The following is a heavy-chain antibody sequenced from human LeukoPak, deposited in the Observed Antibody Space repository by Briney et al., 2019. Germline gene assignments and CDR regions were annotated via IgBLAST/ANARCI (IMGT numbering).Heavy chain of an antibody. D-gene: IGHD3-16*01. V-gene: IGHV4-61*02. CDR1: GGSISSGSYY. J-gene: IGHJ4*02. CDR3: ARDRSIMITFGGVYFDY. Sequence: SETLSLTCTVSGGSISSGSYYWSWIRQPAGKGLEWIGRIYTSGSTNYNHSLKSRVTISVDTSKNQFSLKLSSVTAADTAVYYCARDRSIMITFGGVYFDYWGQGTLVTVSS. CDR2: IYTSGST.